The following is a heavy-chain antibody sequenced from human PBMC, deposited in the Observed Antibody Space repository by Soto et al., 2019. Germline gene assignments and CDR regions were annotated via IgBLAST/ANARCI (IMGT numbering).Heavy chain of an antibody. Sequence: SETLSLTCTVSGGSISSSSYYWGWIRQPPGKGLEWIGSIYYSGSTYYNPSLKSRVTISVDTSKNQFSLKLSSVTAAYTAVYYCARLGMTGRVDYWGQGTLVTVSS. CDR3: ARLGMTGRVDY. CDR2: IYYSGST. D-gene: IGHD3-10*01. J-gene: IGHJ4*02. CDR1: GGSISSSSYY. V-gene: IGHV4-39*07.